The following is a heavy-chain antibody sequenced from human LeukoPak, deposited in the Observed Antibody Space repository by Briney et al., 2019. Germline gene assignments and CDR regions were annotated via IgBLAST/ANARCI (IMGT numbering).Heavy chain of an antibody. CDR3: ARVLLHWEYSGSYGWFDP. Sequence: SETLSLTCAVYGGSFSGYYWSWIRQPPGKGLEWVGEINPSGSTNYNPSLKSRVTISVDTSKNQFSLELSSVTAADTAVYYCARVLLHWEYSGSYGWFDPWGQGTLVTVSS. D-gene: IGHD1-26*01. J-gene: IGHJ5*02. CDR1: GGSFSGYY. V-gene: IGHV4-34*01. CDR2: INPSGST.